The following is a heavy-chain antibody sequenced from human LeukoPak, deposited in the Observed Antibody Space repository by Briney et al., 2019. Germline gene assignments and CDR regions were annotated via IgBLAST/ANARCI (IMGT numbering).Heavy chain of an antibody. Sequence: GGSLRLSCAASGFTVSSYWMHWVRQAPGKGLVCVSRINTDGSSTTYADSVKGRFTISRDNAKNTLYLQMNSLRAEDTAVYYCARDLTGSGDYWGQGTLVTVSS. V-gene: IGHV3-74*01. CDR3: ARDLTGSGDY. J-gene: IGHJ4*02. CDR1: GFTVSSYW. D-gene: IGHD3-10*01. CDR2: INTDGSST.